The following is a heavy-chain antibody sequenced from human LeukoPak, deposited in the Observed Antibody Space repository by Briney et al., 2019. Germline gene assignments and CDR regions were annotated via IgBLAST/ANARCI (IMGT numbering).Heavy chain of an antibody. D-gene: IGHD2/OR15-2a*01. V-gene: IGHV4-59*01. CDR1: GDSISSYY. CDR3: ARGARPLSPGTYNWFDP. CDR2: IYYSGST. J-gene: IGHJ5*02. Sequence: SETLSLTCTVSGDSISSYYWSWIRQPPGKGLEWIGYIYYSGSTNYNPYLKSRVTISVDTSKNQFSLKLSSVTAADTAVYYCARGARPLSPGTYNWFDPWGQGTLVTVSS.